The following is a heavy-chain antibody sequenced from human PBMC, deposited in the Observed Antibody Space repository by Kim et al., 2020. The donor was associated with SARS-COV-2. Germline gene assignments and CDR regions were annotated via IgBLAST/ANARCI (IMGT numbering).Heavy chain of an antibody. V-gene: IGHV3-48*02. CDR2: ITASGGTK. Sequence: GGSLRLSCVGSGFTFSDYAMNWVRQAPGKGLEWLSYITASGGTKKYAKSVEGRFTVSRDDAKNSVFLQMDSLREEDTAVYFCARDRAPCTTGTYCYRPNWFDPWGQGTLVTVSS. CDR3: ARDRAPCTTGTYCYRPNWFDP. CDR1: GFTFSDYA. J-gene: IGHJ5*02. D-gene: IGHD3-16*02.